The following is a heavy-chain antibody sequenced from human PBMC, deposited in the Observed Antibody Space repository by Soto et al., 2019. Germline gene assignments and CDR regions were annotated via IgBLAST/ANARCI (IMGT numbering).Heavy chain of an antibody. D-gene: IGHD6-6*01. J-gene: IGHJ4*02. CDR3: ARLEYTSSSGDY. CDR1: GYSFTIYW. CDR2: IYPGDSDT. Sequence: LGESLKISCNGSGYSFTIYWIGWVRQMPGKGLEWMGTIYPGDSDTRYSPSFQGQVTISADKSINTAYLQWSSLKASDTAMYYCARLEYTSSSGDYWGQGTLVTVSS. V-gene: IGHV5-51*01.